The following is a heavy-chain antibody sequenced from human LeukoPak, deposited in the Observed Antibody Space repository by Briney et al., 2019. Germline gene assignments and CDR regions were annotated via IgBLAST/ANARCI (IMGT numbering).Heavy chain of an antibody. J-gene: IGHJ3*02. V-gene: IGHV6-1*01. CDR2: TYYRSKWYN. Sequence: SQTLSLTCAISGDSVSSNSAAWNWIGQSPSRGLEWLGRTYYRSKWYNDYAVSVKSRITINPDTSKNQFSLQLNSVTPEDTAVYYCARDRVYYYDSSGSGAFDIWGQGTMVTVSS. CDR3: ARDRVYYYDSSGSGAFDI. D-gene: IGHD3-22*01. CDR1: GDSVSSNSAA.